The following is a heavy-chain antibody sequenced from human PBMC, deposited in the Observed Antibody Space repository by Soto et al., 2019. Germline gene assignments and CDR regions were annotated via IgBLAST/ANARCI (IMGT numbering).Heavy chain of an antibody. CDR2: INQSGGT. J-gene: IGHJ4*02. CDR1: GGSFSGYY. V-gene: IGHV4-34*01. Sequence: QVQLQQWGAGLLKPSETLPLTCAVYGGSFSGYYWSWIRQPPGKGLEWIGEINQSGGTNYNPSLKSRVTISVDTSKNQFSLKLSSVTAADTAVYYCARTYSSSWSPFDYWGQGTLVTVSS. CDR3: ARTYSSSWSPFDY. D-gene: IGHD6-13*01.